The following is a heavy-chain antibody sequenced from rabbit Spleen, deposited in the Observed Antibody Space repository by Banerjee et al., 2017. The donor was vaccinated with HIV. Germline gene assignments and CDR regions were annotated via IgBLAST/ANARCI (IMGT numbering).Heavy chain of an antibody. D-gene: IGHD5-1*01. CDR1: GFTFSTSY. CDR2: INTITGKA. Sequence: QEQLVESGGGLVQPGGSLTLSCKAFGFTFSTSYMYWVRQAPGKGLEWIACINTITGKAVYATWAKVRCPMSRASSATLTLQMTNMTAADAAKSFCALDLPRVVGGNFNLWGQGTLVTVS. CDR3: ALDLPRVVGGNFNL. V-gene: IGHV1S45*01. J-gene: IGHJ4*01.